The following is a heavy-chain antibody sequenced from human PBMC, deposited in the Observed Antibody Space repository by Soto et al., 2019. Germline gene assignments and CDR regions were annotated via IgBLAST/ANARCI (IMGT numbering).Heavy chain of an antibody. Sequence: EVQLVESGGGLVQPGGSLRLSCEASGFTFRNYDMHWVRQGTGKGLEWVSGISAAGDPDYADSVEGRFTISRENAQNSFFLQMNSLRVGDTAVYYCARTDSVFYGVDVWGQGTTVIVSS. J-gene: IGHJ6*02. V-gene: IGHV3-13*05. CDR1: GFTFRNYD. D-gene: IGHD5-18*01. CDR2: ISAAGDP. CDR3: ARTDSVFYGVDV.